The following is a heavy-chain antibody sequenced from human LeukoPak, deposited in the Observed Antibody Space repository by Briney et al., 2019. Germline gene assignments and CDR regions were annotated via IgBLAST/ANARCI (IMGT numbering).Heavy chain of an antibody. CDR1: GFVFNSHP. CDR2: ISGDGSST. CDR3: AREEPAGSIDY. V-gene: IGHV3-64*01. J-gene: IGHJ4*02. Sequence: GGSLRPSCAASGFVFNSHPMHWVRQAPGKGLECVSAISGDGSSTYYANSVKGRFIISRDNSKNTLYLQMGSLRVEDMALYYCAREEPAGSIDYWGQGTLVTVSS. D-gene: IGHD1-14*01.